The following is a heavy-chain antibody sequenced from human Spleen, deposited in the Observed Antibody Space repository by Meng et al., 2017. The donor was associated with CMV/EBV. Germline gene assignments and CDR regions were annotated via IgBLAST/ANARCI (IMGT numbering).Heavy chain of an antibody. CDR2: ISGDASSI. J-gene: IGHJ5*01. V-gene: IGHV3-74*01. CDR3: ARGGRDTSASRSFDS. Sequence: GESLKISCAASGFTFDDYYMHWVRQAPGKGLEWVSRISGDASSIRYADSVKGRFTISRDNAENTLFLQMYSLRVEDTAVYYCARGGRDTSASRSFDSWGQGTLVTVSS. CDR1: GFTFDDYY. D-gene: IGHD6-6*01.